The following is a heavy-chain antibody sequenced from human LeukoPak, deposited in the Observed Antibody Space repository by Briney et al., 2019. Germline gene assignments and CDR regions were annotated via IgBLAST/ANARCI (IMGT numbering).Heavy chain of an antibody. CDR3: ARGPDYGDYGRMGHY. Sequence: GASVKVSCKASGYTFTGYYMHWVRQAPGQGLEWMGWMNPNSGNTGYAQKFQGRVTMTRNTSISTAYMELSSLRSEDTAVYYCARGPDYGDYGRMGHYWGQGTLVTVSS. J-gene: IGHJ4*02. D-gene: IGHD4-17*01. CDR2: MNPNSGNT. CDR1: GYTFTGYY. V-gene: IGHV1-8*02.